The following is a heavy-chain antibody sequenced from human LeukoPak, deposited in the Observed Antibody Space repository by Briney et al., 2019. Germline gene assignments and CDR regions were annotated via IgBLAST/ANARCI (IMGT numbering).Heavy chain of an antibody. J-gene: IGHJ4*02. CDR1: GFTLSSYE. Sequence: PGGTLRLYCAASGFTLSSYEMNWVRQAPGKGLEGDSYISSSGFTIYYADSVKGRFTISRDNAKNSLYLQMNSLRAEDTAVYYCARDLRYYDSSGYYYYASLDYWGQGTLVTVSS. CDR2: ISSSGFTI. V-gene: IGHV3-48*03. CDR3: ARDLRYYDSSGYYYYASLDY. D-gene: IGHD3-22*01.